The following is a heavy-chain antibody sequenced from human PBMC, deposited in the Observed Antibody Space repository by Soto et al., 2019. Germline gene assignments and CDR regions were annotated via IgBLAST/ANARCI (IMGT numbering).Heavy chain of an antibody. J-gene: IGHJ5*02. V-gene: IGHV1-18*01. CDR3: ARASGSAYWFDP. D-gene: IGHD1-26*01. Sequence: QVQLVQSGAEVKKPGASVKVSCKASGYTFTSYGISWVRQAPGQGLEWMGWISAYNGNTNYAQKLQGRVTMTTDTYTSTDYMELRSLRSDDAAVYYCARASGSAYWFDPWGQGTLVTVSS. CDR1: GYTFTSYG. CDR2: ISAYNGNT.